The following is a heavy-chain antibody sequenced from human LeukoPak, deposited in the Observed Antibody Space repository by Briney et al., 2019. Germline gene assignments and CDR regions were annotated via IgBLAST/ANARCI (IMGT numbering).Heavy chain of an antibody. D-gene: IGHD2-2*02. J-gene: IGHJ5*02. CDR3: ARVSGCSSTSCYTVDWFDP. V-gene: IGHV4-31*03. CDR1: GGSISSGGYY. CDR2: IYYSGST. Sequence: KTSETLSLTCTVSGGSISSGGYYWSWIRQHPGKGLEWIVYIYYSGSTYYNPSLKSRVTISVDTSKNQFSLKLSSVTAADTAVYYCARVSGCSSTSCYTVDWFDPWGQGTLVTVSS.